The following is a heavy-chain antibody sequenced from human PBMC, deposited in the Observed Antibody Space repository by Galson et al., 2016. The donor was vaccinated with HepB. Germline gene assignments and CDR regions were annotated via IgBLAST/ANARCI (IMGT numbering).Heavy chain of an antibody. J-gene: IGHJ6*02. CDR1: GFTFSSST. Sequence: SLRLSCAASGFTFSSSTMNWVRQSPGKGLEWVSYISSSGDTTYYADSVKGRFTISRGNAKNSLFLQMNSLRDEDTAVYYCARALFGSGSYWCMDVWGQGTTVTVSS. D-gene: IGHD3-10*01. CDR2: ISSSGDTT. V-gene: IGHV3-48*02. CDR3: ARALFGSGSYWCMDV.